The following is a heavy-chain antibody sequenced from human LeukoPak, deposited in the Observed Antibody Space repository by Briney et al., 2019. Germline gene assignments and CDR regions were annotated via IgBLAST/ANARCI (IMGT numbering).Heavy chain of an antibody. CDR2: IGSTGDT. D-gene: IGHD1-14*01. CDR1: GFAFSSYD. V-gene: IGHV3-13*01. J-gene: IGHJ3*02. Sequence: GGSLRLSCAASGFAFSSYDMHWVRQAAGKGLEWVSTIGSTGDTYYPDSVKRRLTISRENTKNSLYLQMNSLRTGDTAVYYCARGLTSGAFDIWGQGTMVTVSS. CDR3: ARGLTSGAFDI.